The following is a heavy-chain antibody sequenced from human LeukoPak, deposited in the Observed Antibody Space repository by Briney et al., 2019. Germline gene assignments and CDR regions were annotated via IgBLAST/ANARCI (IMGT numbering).Heavy chain of an antibody. V-gene: IGHV3-20*04. Sequence: GGSLRLSCAASGFIVSNNYMSWVRHAPGKGLEWVSGINWNGGSTGYADSVKGRFTISRDNAKNSLYLQMSSLRAEDTALYYCAREEGGYFDYWGQGTLVTVSS. CDR1: GFIVSNNY. CDR2: INWNGGST. CDR3: AREEGGYFDY. D-gene: IGHD3-16*01. J-gene: IGHJ4*02.